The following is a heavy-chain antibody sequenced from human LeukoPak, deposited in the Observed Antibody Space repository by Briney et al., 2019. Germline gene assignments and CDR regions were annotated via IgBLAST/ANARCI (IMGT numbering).Heavy chain of an antibody. CDR1: GDSISSGSHY. Sequence: SETLSLTCTVSGDSISSGSHYWSWIRQHPGKGLEWIGYIFYSGSTYYNPSLKSRVTISVDTSKNQFSLRLDSVTAADTAVYYCARDRGYWGQGILSPSPQ. CDR2: IFYSGST. J-gene: IGHJ4*02. CDR3: ARDRGY. V-gene: IGHV4-31*03.